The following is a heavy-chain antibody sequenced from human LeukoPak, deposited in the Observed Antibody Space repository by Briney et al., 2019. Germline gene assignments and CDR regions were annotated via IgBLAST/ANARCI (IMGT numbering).Heavy chain of an antibody. D-gene: IGHD5-18*01. CDR1: GGSISSYY. V-gene: IGHV4-59*01. CDR2: IYYSGST. J-gene: IGHJ4*02. CDR3: VGGYSYGSLDY. Sequence: SETLSLTCTVSGGSISSYYWSWIRQPPGKGLEWIGYIYYSGSTNYNPSLKSRVTISVDTSKNQFSLKLSSVTAADTAVYYCVGGYSYGSLDYWGQGTLVTVS.